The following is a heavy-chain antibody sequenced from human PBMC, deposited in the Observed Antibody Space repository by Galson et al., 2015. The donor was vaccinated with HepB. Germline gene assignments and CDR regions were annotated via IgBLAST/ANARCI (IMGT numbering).Heavy chain of an antibody. Sequence: SLRLSCAASGFTFSSYGMHWVRQAPGKGLEWVAVISYDGSNKYYADSVKGRFTISRDNSKNTLYLQMNSLRAEDTAVYYCAKDGERRQPGFDYWGQGTLVTVSS. V-gene: IGHV3-30*18. J-gene: IGHJ4*02. CDR3: AKDGERRQPGFDY. CDR1: GFTFSSYG. CDR2: ISYDGSNK. D-gene: IGHD3-10*01.